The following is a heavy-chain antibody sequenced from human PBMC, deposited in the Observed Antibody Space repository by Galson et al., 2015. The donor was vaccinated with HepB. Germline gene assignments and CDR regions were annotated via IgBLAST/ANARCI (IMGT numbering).Heavy chain of an antibody. CDR3: TTEFVGGGILWGFDY. D-gene: IGHD3-9*01. V-gene: IGHV3-15*01. CDR2: IKSKTDGGTT. J-gene: IGHJ4*02. Sequence: SLRLSCAASGFTFSNAWTSWVRQAPGKGLEWVGRIKSKTDGGTTDYAAPVKGRFTISRDDSKNTLYLQMNSLKTEDTAVYYCTTEFVGGGILWGFDYWGQGTLVTVSS. CDR1: GFTFSNAW.